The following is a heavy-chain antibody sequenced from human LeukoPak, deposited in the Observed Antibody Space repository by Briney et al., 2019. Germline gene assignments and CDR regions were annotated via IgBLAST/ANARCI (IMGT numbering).Heavy chain of an antibody. CDR1: RFTFTNYW. CDR2: IKEDGSEK. CDR3: AREFNIAVAGIYTGFDI. J-gene: IGHJ3*02. D-gene: IGHD6-19*01. V-gene: IGHV3-7*03. Sequence: GGSLRLSCAASRFTFTNYWMSWVRQAPGKGLEWVANIKEDGSEKRYVGSVKGRFTISRDNAKNSLYLQMNSLRAADTAVYYCAREFNIAVAGIYTGFDIWGQGTMVTVSS.